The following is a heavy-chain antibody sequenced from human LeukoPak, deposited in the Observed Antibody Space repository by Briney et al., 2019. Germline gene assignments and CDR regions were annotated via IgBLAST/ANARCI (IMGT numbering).Heavy chain of an antibody. D-gene: IGHD3-3*01. J-gene: IGHJ4*02. CDR3: ARDRHYSDLWLGYSTIDY. CDR1: GFTLSTCG. CDR2: ISHDGNSK. Sequence: GGSLRLSCAASGFTLSTCGMHWVRQAPGKGLEWVAMISHDGNSKQYADFAKGRFTISRDNAKNTLYLQMNSLRAEDTAVYYCARDRHYSDLWLGYSTIDYWGQGTLVKVSS. V-gene: IGHV3-30*03.